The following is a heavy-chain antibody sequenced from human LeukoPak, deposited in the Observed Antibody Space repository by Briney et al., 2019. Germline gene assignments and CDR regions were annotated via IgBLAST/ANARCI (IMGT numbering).Heavy chain of an antibody. D-gene: IGHD2-21*02. V-gene: IGHV6-1*01. CDR1: GDTVSVNSDV. CDR3: ARDADCAYDAFDI. CDR2: TYYRAKWIN. J-gene: IGHJ3*02. Sequence: QTLSLTCALSGDTVSVNSDVWDWTRQSPSRGLEWLGRTYYRAKWINDYATSVKSRIIISPNTSKNQFSLHLNSGTPEDTAVYYWARDADCAYDAFDIWGQGTMVTVSS.